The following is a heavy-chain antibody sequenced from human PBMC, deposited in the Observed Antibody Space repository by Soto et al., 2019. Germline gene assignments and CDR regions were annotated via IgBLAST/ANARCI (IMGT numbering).Heavy chain of an antibody. CDR3: ARAYGDYVPFDP. Sequence: SETLSLTCTVSGGSISYHYWSWIRQPPGKGLEWIGYIYYSGSTNYNPSLKSRVTISVDTSKNQFSLKLTSVTAADTAVYYCARAYGDYVPFDPWGQGTLVTVSS. V-gene: IGHV4-59*11. J-gene: IGHJ5*02. D-gene: IGHD4-17*01. CDR2: IYYSGST. CDR1: GGSISYHY.